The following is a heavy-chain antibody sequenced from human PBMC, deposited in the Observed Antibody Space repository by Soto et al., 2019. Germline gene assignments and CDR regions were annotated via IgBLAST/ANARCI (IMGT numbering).Heavy chain of an antibody. V-gene: IGHV3-74*01. D-gene: IGHD2-21*01. J-gene: IGHJ6*01. CDR1: GFAFSGYW. CDR2: INRGGSIT. CDR3: DRSLWSRYFYNGLCV. Sequence: GGSLRLSCAASGFAFSGYWMYWVRQAPGKGLVWVSHINRGGSITPYPDSVRGRFTISRDNSKKTLYLEMHSLTIDDTAVYLCDRSLWSRYFYNGLCVWGQGTTGTVSS.